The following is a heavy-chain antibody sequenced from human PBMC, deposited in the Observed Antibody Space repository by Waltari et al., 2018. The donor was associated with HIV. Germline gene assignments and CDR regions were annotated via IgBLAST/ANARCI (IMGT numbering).Heavy chain of an antibody. D-gene: IGHD3-22*01. CDR2: INPKSGVT. J-gene: IGHJ6*02. CDR1: GYTFTAHY. Sequence: QGQLVQSGAEVKKPGASVKVSCKASGYTFTAHYIPWVRPAPGQGLEWMGRINPKSGVTHYAQKFQDRVTVTRDTSITTAYMELSSLRSDDTARYFCFYYSNTESYGLDVWGQGTTVTVSS. CDR3: FYYSNTESYGLDV. V-gene: IGHV1-2*06.